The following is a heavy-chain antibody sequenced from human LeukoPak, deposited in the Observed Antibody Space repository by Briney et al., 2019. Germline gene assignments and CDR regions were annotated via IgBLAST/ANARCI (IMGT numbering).Heavy chain of an antibody. CDR2: INHSGST. Sequence: SETLSLTCAVYGGSFSGYCWSWIRQPPGKGLEWIGEINHSGSTNYNPSLKSRVTISVDTSKNQFSLKLSSVTAADTAVYYCARGLRGFLEWLPPRDYGMDVWGQGTTVTVSS. V-gene: IGHV4-34*01. J-gene: IGHJ6*02. D-gene: IGHD3-3*01. CDR1: GGSFSGYC. CDR3: ARGLRGFLEWLPPRDYGMDV.